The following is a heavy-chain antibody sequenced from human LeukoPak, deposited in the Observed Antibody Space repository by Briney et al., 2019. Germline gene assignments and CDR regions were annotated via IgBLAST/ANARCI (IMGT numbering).Heavy chain of an antibody. CDR1: GGSISSYY. V-gene: IGHV4-59*01. D-gene: IGHD5-18*01. CDR3: ARAGDGYTLNY. CDR2: IYYSGST. Sequence: SETLSLTCTVSGGSISSYYWSWIRQPPGKGLGWIGYIYYSGSTNYNPSLKSRVTISVDTSKNQFSLKLSSVTAADTAVYYCARAGDGYTLNYWGQGTLVTVSS. J-gene: IGHJ4*02.